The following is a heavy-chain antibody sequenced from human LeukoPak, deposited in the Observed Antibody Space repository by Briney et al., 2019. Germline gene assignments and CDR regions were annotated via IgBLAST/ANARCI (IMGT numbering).Heavy chain of an antibody. J-gene: IGHJ5*02. CDR1: GYTFTSYD. V-gene: IGHV1-8*01. Sequence: EASVKVSCKASGYTFTSYDINWVRQATGQGLEWMGWMNPNSGNTGYAQKFQGRVTMTRNTSISTAYMELSCLRSEDTAVYYCARGSSGAVAGTSGAWGQGTLVTVSS. CDR3: ARGSSGAVAGTSGA. CDR2: MNPNSGNT. D-gene: IGHD6-19*01.